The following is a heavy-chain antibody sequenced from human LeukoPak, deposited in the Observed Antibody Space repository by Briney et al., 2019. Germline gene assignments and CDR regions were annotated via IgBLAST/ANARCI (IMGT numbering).Heavy chain of an antibody. J-gene: IGHJ6*03. Sequence: ASVKVSCKASGGTFSSYAISWVRQAPGQGLEWMGGIIPIFGTANYAQKFQGRVTITADKSTSTAYMELSSLRSEDTAVYYCARGGSGSIAAAHHYYYYYMDVWGKGTTVTVSS. D-gene: IGHD6-13*01. CDR2: IIPIFGTA. CDR1: GGTFSSYA. CDR3: ARGGSGSIAAAHHYYYYYMDV. V-gene: IGHV1-69*06.